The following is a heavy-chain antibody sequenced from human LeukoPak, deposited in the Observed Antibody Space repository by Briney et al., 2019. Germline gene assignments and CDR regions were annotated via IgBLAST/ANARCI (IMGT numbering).Heavy chain of an antibody. D-gene: IGHD2-15*01. V-gene: IGHV1-2*02. CDR3: TREVRVGNWFDS. CDR1: GCSFTDYY. Sequence: ASVKVSCKASGCSFTDYYIHWVRQAPGQGLEWMGWINPDSGGTNYAQKFQGGVAMTRDTSIRTVYMYLSRLRSDDAAIYYCTREVRVGNWFDSWGQGTLVTVSS. CDR2: INPDSGGT. J-gene: IGHJ5*01.